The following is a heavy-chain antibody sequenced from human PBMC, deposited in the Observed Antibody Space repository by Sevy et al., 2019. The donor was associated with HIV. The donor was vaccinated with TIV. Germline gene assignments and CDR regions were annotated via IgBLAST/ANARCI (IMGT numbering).Heavy chain of an antibody. CDR3: ARMSTLSYYGMDV. V-gene: IGHV1-2*07. CDR1: GYNFTGYH. J-gene: IGHJ6*02. Sequence: AAVKVSCKASGYNFTGYHIHWVGQAPGRGLEWMGWIDPNSPVTNYAHKFQGRVTMTRDTSIRTAYMELSNLTSFDTAVYYCARMSTLSYYGMDVWGPGTQVTVSS. CDR2: IDPNSPVT.